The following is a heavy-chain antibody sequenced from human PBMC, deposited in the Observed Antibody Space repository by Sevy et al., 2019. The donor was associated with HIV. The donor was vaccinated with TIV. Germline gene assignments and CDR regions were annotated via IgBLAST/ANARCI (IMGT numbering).Heavy chain of an antibody. CDR1: GFTFSSYA. Sequence: GGSLRLSCAASGFTFSSYAMSWVRQAPGKGLEWVSDISGSGGSTYYADSVKGRFTISRDNSKNRLYLQMNSLRAEDTAVYYCAKVQTYYYDSSGYLVDYWGQGTLVTVSS. CDR2: ISGSGGST. J-gene: IGHJ4*02. CDR3: AKVQTYYYDSSGYLVDY. V-gene: IGHV3-23*01. D-gene: IGHD3-22*01.